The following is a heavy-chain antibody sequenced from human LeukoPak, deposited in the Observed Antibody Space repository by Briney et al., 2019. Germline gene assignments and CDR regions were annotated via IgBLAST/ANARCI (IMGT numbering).Heavy chain of an antibody. CDR3: ARGGGAGNPFDY. V-gene: IGHV3-53*01. CDR2: IYSGGST. Sequence: GGSLRLSCAVSGFTVSNDFMSWVRQAPGKGLAGVSVIYSGGSTYYADSVKGRVTISRDNSKNTLYLQMNRLRAEDTAVYYCARGGGAGNPFDYWVQGTGVTV. CDR1: GFTVSNDF. D-gene: IGHD4-23*01. J-gene: IGHJ4*02.